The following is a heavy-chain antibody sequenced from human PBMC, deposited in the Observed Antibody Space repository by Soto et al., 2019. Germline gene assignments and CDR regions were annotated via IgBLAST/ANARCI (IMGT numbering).Heavy chain of an antibody. V-gene: IGHV3-33*01. CDR1: GFTFSSYG. D-gene: IGHD3-22*01. CDR2: IWYDGSNK. Sequence: GGSLRLSCAASGFTFSSYGMHWVRQAPGKGLEWVSVIWYDGSNKYYADSVKGRFTISRDNSKNTLYLQMNSLRAEDTAVYYCASAYDSSGYEVFYWGQGTLVTVSS. J-gene: IGHJ4*02. CDR3: ASAYDSSGYEVFY.